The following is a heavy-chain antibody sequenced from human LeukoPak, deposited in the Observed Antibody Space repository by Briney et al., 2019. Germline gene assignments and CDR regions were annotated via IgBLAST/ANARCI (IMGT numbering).Heavy chain of an antibody. CDR2: INPNSGDN. CDR3: ARGGGIQSCGGKTCFRGFVY. Sequence: ASVKVSCKASGYGFSDYYMHWVRQAPGQGLEYMGWINPNSGDNSCAQKFQGRVSMTRDPSITTLYMELTSLRSDHTAVYFCARGGGIQSCGGKTCFRGFVYWGQGTLVTVSS. V-gene: IGHV1-2*02. D-gene: IGHD2-21*01. CDR1: GYGFSDYY. J-gene: IGHJ4*02.